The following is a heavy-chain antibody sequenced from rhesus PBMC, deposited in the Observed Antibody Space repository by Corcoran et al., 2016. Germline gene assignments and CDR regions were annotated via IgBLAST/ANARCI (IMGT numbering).Heavy chain of an antibody. CDR3: AREDCTGSGCYALYGLDS. CDR2: IYGSSGST. V-gene: IGHV4-160*01. J-gene: IGHJ6*01. CDR1: GGSISSNY. D-gene: IGHD2-21*01. Sequence: QVQLQESGPGLVKPSETLSLTCAVSGGSISSNYWSWIRQPPGKGLEWIGYIYGSSGSTYYNPSLKIRVTISTDTSQNQFSLKLSSVTAAVTAVYYCAREDCTGSGCYALYGLDSWGQGVVVTVSS.